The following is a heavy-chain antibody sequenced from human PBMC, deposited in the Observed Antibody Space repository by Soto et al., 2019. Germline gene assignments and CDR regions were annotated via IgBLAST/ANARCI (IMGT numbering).Heavy chain of an antibody. CDR2: IYHSGST. Sequence: PSETLSLTCAVSGGSISSGGYSWSWIRQPPGKGLGWIGYIYHSGSTYYNPSLKSRVTISVDRSKNQFSLKLSSVTAADTAVYYCARRFFSGYGVVWFDPWGQGTLVTVSS. CDR3: ARRFFSGYGVVWFDP. V-gene: IGHV4-30-2*01. J-gene: IGHJ5*02. D-gene: IGHD5-12*01. CDR1: GGSISSGGYS.